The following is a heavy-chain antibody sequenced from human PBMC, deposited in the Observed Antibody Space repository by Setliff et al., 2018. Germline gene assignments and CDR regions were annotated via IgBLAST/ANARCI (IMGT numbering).Heavy chain of an antibody. J-gene: IGHJ4*02. D-gene: IGHD3-16*01. V-gene: IGHV4-59*01. CDR2: IYYSGST. CDR3: ARGPRRGGFDY. CDR1: GGSISSYY. Sequence: TSETLSLTCTVSGGSISSYYWSWIRQPPGKGLEWIGYIYYSGSTNYNPSLKSRVTISVDTSKNQFSLKLSSVTAADTAVYYCARGPRRGGFDYWGQGTLVTVSS.